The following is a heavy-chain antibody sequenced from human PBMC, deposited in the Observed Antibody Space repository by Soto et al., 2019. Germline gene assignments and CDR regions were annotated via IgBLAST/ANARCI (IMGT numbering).Heavy chain of an antibody. CDR2: INGGGGTT. CDR1: GFSFSGYT. CDR3: AKDRHPDGIWTFDY. D-gene: IGHD3-9*01. J-gene: IGHJ4*02. Sequence: GGSLRLSCAASGFSFSGYTMNWVRQAQGKGLEWISGINGGGGTTYYADSVKGRFTISRDDSKNILYLQMNSPRAEDTAIYYCAKDRHPDGIWTFDYWGRGTLVTVS. V-gene: IGHV3-23*01.